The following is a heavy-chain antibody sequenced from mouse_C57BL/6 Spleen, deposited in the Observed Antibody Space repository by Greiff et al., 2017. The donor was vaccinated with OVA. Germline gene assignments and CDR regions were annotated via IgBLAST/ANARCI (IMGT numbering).Heavy chain of an antibody. V-gene: IGHV5-9-1*02. D-gene: IGHD2-3*01. J-gene: IGHJ4*01. CDR2: ISSGGDYI. Sequence: EVQGVESGEGLVKPGGSLKLSCAASGFTFSSYAMSWVRQTPEKRLEWVAYISSGGDYIYYADTVKGRFTISRDNARNTLYLQMSSLKSEDTAMYYCTRDDGYGGDAMDYWGQGTSVTVSS. CDR1: GFTFSSYA. CDR3: TRDDGYGGDAMDY.